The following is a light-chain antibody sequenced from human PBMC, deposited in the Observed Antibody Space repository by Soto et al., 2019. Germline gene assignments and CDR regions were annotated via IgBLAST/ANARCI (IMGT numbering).Light chain of an antibody. V-gene: IGKV1-9*01. Sequence: DIQLTQSPSFLSASVGDRVTISCRASQGISSYLAWYQQTLGKAPKLLIYASSTLQSGVPSRFSGSGSGTEFTLTIVSLQPEDFATYYCPQLNTFPVTFGHGTRLHI. CDR2: ASS. CDR3: PQLNTFPVT. J-gene: IGKJ5*01. CDR1: QGISSY.